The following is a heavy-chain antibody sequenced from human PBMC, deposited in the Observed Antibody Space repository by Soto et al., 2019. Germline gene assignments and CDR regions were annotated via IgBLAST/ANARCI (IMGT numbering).Heavy chain of an antibody. CDR1: GFTFSSYA. Sequence: QVQLVESGGGVVQPGRSLRLSCAASGFTFSSYAMHWVRQAPGKGLEWVAVISYDGSNKYYADSVKGRFTISRDNSKNTLYLQMNSLRAEDTAVYYCARVASDCSGGSCYSEHTYYFDYWGQGTLVTVSS. D-gene: IGHD2-15*01. J-gene: IGHJ4*02. V-gene: IGHV3-30-3*01. CDR2: ISYDGSNK. CDR3: ARVASDCSGGSCYSEHTYYFDY.